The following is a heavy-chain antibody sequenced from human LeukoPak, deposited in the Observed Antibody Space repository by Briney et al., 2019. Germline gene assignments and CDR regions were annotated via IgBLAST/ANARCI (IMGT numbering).Heavy chain of an antibody. V-gene: IGHV1-58*01. CDR1: GFTFTSSA. CDR3: AAVRGITMFPHDAFDI. CDR2: IVVGSGNT. Sequence: SVKVSCKASGFTFTSSAVQWVRQARGQRLEWIGWIVVGSGNTNYAQKFQERVTITRDMSTSTAYMELSSLRSEDTAVYYCAAVRGITMFPHDAFDIWGQGTMVTVSS. J-gene: IGHJ3*02. D-gene: IGHD3-10*02.